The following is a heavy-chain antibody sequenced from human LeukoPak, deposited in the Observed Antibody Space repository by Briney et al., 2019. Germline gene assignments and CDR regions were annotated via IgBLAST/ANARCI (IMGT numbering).Heavy chain of an antibody. V-gene: IGHV4-61*02. CDR3: AVGWLPYYFDY. J-gene: IGHJ4*02. CDR2: IYTSGST. Sequence: PSETLSLTCTVSGGSVNSGDYYWTWIRQPAGKGLEWIGRIYTSGSTNYNPSLKSRVTISIDASKNQFSLRLSSVTAADTAVYYCAVGWLPYYFDYWGQGTLVTVSS. D-gene: IGHD3-22*01. CDR1: GGSVNSGDYY.